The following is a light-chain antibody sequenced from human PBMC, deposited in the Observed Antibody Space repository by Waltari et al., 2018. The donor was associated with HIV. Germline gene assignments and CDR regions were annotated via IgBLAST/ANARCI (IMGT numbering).Light chain of an antibody. Sequence: QSALTQPRSVSGSPGQSVTISCTGTSSDVGGYKYVSWYQHHPGKAPKPLIFDVDLRPSGVPARFSGSTSGNTPSLTISGLQAEDEAEYYCCSDAGIFIEMFGGGTKLTVL. CDR3: CSDAGIFIEM. J-gene: IGLJ3*02. V-gene: IGLV2-11*01. CDR1: SSDVGGYKY. CDR2: DVD.